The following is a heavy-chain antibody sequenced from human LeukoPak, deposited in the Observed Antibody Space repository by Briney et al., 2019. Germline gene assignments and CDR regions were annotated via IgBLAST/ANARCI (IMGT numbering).Heavy chain of an antibody. V-gene: IGHV1-46*01. CDR1: GYSFTSYY. J-gene: IGHJ4*02. CDR2: INPSGSSA. D-gene: IGHD2-15*01. CDR3: AKDQLNRFCSGGSCSITHDY. Sequence: ASVKVSCKASGYSFTSYYMHWVRQAPGQGLEWMGFINPSGSSAAYAQKFQGRLTMTRDMFTSTDYMELTSLTSDDTAVYYCAKDQLNRFCSGGSCSITHDYWGQGTLVTVSS.